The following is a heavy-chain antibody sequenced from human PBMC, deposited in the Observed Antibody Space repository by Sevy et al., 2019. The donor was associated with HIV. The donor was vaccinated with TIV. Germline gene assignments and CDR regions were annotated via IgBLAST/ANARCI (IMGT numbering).Heavy chain of an antibody. D-gene: IGHD3-16*01. CDR2: MHYGGNT. Sequence: SETLSLTCTASGGSLISPTFYWGWVRQPPGERLEWIAAMHYGGNTYYNPSLKGRLAMSVDTSKNHFSLNLTSVTAADSAVYHCVRDHHLRGRHWFDSWGQGALVTVSS. V-gene: IGHV4-39*02. CDR1: GGSLISPTFY. J-gene: IGHJ5*01. CDR3: VRDHHLRGRHWFDS.